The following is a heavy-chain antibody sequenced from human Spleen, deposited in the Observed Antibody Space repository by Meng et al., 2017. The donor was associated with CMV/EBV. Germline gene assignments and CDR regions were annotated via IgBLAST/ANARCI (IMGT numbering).Heavy chain of an antibody. V-gene: IGHV3-66*01. CDR3: ARDEHSSSWYHFDY. D-gene: IGHD6-13*01. CDR2: IYSGGST. Sequence: ELHLLTSGVDVGQPGGSLRLSCARAGCTFSSNSMSWVRQAPGKGLEWVSFIYSGGSTYYADSVKGRFTISRYNSKNTLYLQMNSLRAEDTAVYYFARDEHSSSWYHFDYWGQGTLVTVSS. CDR1: GCTFSSNS. J-gene: IGHJ4*02.